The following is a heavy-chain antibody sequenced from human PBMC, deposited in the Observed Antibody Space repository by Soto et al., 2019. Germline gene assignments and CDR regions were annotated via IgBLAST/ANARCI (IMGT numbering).Heavy chain of an antibody. J-gene: IGHJ4*02. CDR1: GYTLTELS. D-gene: IGHD3-10*01. CDR2: FDPEDGET. CDR3: ATLFSYGSGEFRTFDY. V-gene: IGHV1-24*01. Sequence: ASVKVSCKVSGYTLTELSMHWVRQAPGKGLEWMGGFDPEDGETIYAQKFQGRVTMTEDTSTDTAYMELSSLRSEDTAVYYCATLFSYGSGEFRTFDYWGQGTLVTVSS.